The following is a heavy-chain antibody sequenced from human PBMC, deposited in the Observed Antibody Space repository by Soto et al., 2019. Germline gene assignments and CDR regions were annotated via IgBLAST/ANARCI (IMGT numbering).Heavy chain of an antibody. CDR1: GGSVSSGSYY. CDR2: IYYSGST. J-gene: IGHJ6*02. Sequence: QVQLQESGPGLVKPSETLSLTCTVSGGSVSSGSYYWSWIRQPPGKGLEWIGYIYYSGSTNYNPSLKSRVTISVDTSKNQFSLKLSSVTAADTAVYYCARDSPTGNKYDYGMDVWGQGTTVTVSS. V-gene: IGHV4-61*01. CDR3: ARDSPTGNKYDYGMDV.